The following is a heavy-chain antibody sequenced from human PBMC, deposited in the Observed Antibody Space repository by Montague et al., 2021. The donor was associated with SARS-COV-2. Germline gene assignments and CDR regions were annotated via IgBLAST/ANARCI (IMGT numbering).Heavy chain of an antibody. J-gene: IGHJ4*02. CDR3: ARVISRQNNIVVVGLYYFDY. Sequence: SETLSLTCTVSGGSISSSSYYWGWIRQPPGKGLEWIGSIYYSGSTYYNSSLKSRVTISVDTSKNQFSLKLSSVTAADTTVYYCARVISRQNNIVVVGLYYFDYWGQETMVTVAS. CDR1: GGSISSSSYY. D-gene: IGHD2-15*01. CDR2: IYYSGST. V-gene: IGHV4-39*07.